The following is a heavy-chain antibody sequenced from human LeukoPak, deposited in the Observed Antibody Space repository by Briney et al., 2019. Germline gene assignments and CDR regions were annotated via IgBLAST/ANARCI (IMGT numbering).Heavy chain of an antibody. CDR2: IYPDDSDS. CDR3: ATQVNYYDTSEDAFDI. V-gene: IGHV5-51*01. CDR1: GYSFTSCW. Sequence: GASLKISCKGSGYSFTSCWIGWVRPMPGKGLEWMGIIYPDDSDSRYSPSFQGQVTISADKSISTAYLQWSSLKASDTAMYYCATQVNYYDTSEDAFDIWGQGTMVTVSS. J-gene: IGHJ3*02. D-gene: IGHD3-22*01.